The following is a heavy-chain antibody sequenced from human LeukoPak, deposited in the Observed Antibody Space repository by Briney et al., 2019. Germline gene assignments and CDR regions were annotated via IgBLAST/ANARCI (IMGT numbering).Heavy chain of an antibody. CDR1: GGSISSGGYY. CDR2: IYYSGTT. V-gene: IGHV4-61*08. J-gene: IGHJ4*02. Sequence: SETLSLTCTVSGGSISSGGYYWSWIRQHPGKGLEWIGYIYYSGTTKYNPSLKSRVSISVDTSKNQFSLKLSSVTAADTAVYYCARGVYIAAAQYAYWGQGTLVTVSS. CDR3: ARGVYIAAAQYAY. D-gene: IGHD6-13*01.